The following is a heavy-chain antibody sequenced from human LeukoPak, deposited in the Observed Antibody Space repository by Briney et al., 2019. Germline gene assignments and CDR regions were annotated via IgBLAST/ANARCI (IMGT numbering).Heavy chain of an antibody. D-gene: IGHD4-17*01. V-gene: IGHV4-39*01. Sequence: ASETLSLTCTVSGGSISSSSYYWGWIRQPPGKGLEWIGSIYYSGSTYYNPSLKSRVTISVDTSKNQFSLKLSSVTAADTAVYYCARRDYYGDYGAFDIWGQGTMVTVSS. J-gene: IGHJ3*02. CDR2: IYYSGST. CDR3: ARRDYYGDYGAFDI. CDR1: GGSISSSSYY.